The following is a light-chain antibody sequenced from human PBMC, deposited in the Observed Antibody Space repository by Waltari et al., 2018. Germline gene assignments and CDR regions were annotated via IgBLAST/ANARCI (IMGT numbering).Light chain of an antibody. Sequence: QSALTQPASVSGSPGQSITISCTGTSSDVGCYHLVSWYQQHPGKAPKLMIYEDTKRPSGVSDRFSGSKSGNTASLTISGLQAEDEADYYCCSYAGSSPHVVFGGGTKLTVL. V-gene: IGLV2-23*01. J-gene: IGLJ2*01. CDR3: CSYAGSSPHVV. CDR1: SSDVGCYHL. CDR2: EDT.